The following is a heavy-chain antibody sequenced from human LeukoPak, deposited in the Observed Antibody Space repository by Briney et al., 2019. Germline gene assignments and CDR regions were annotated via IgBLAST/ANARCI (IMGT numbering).Heavy chain of an antibody. J-gene: IGHJ4*02. CDR1: GGSISISGYY. CDR2: IYYSGST. V-gene: IGHV4-39*01. D-gene: IGHD4-17*01. Sequence: PSETLSLNCTVSGGSISISGYYGGWIRQPPGKGLEWIGSIYYSGSTYYNPSLKSRVTISVDTSKNQFSLKLSSVTAADTAVYYCARHPDYCDYIFDFWGQGTLVTVSS. CDR3: ARHPDYCDYIFDF.